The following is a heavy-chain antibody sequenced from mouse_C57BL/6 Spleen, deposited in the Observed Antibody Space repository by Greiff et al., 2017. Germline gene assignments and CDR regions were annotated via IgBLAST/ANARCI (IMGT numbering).Heavy chain of an antibody. CDR1: GYTFTSYW. CDR3: AGYGSGDDY. CDR2: IHPNSGST. Sequence: QVQLQQPGAELVKPGASVKLSCKASGYTFTSYWMPWVKQRPGQGLEWIGMIHPNSGSTNYNEKFKSKATLTVDTSSSTAYMQLSSLTSEDSAVYYCAGYGSGDDYWGQGTTLTVSS. V-gene: IGHV1-64*01. D-gene: IGHD1-1*01. J-gene: IGHJ2*01.